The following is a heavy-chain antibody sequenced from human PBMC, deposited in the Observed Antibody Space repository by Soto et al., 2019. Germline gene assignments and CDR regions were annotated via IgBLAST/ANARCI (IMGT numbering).Heavy chain of an antibody. J-gene: IGHJ5*02. CDR1: GFTFSSYW. D-gene: IGHD1-26*01. Sequence: EVQLVESGGGLVQPGGSLRLSCAASGFTFSSYWMHWVRQAPGKGLVWVSRINSDGSSTSYADSVKGRFTISRDNAKNTLYLQMNSLRAEDTAVYYCARDGTEWELSNWFDPWGQGTLVTVSS. CDR3: ARDGTEWELSNWFDP. CDR2: INSDGSST. V-gene: IGHV3-74*01.